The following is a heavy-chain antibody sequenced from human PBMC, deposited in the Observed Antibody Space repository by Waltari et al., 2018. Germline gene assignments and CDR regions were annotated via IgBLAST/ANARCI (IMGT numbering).Heavy chain of an antibody. Sequence: QVQLVQSGAEVERPGASVRISCKASGYTFPNYYVHWLRQAPGRGFAWLGIIDPDGGGTTYAPKFRDRLSLTRDTSTSVLYMALDNLNSDDSAIYFCARGRGTLGQLLVTYWGQGTQVLVSS. D-gene: IGHD6-13*01. CDR2: IDPDGGGT. CDR3: ARGRGTLGQLLVTY. V-gene: IGHV1-46*01. CDR1: GYTFPNYY. J-gene: IGHJ4*02.